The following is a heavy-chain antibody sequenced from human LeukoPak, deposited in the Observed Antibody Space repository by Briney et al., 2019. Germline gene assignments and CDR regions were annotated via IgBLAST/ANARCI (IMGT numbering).Heavy chain of an antibody. V-gene: IGHV1-2*02. Sequence: ASVKVSCKASVYTFTGYYMHWVRQAPGQGLEWMGWINLNSGGTIYAQKFPGRVTMTRDTSISTAYMELSSLRSDDTAVYYCARYYGDLHWYFDLWGRGTLVTVSS. J-gene: IGHJ2*01. D-gene: IGHD4-17*01. CDR1: VYTFTGYY. CDR3: ARYYGDLHWYFDL. CDR2: INLNSGGT.